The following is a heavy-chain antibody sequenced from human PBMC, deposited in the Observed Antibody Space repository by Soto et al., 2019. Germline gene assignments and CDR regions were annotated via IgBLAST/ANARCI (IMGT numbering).Heavy chain of an antibody. J-gene: IGHJ4*02. V-gene: IGHV3-23*01. CDR2: INVDDNT. Sequence: EVQLLESGGDLVQPGGSLRLSCAASGFIFTSYAMSWVRKAPGKGLEWVSSINVDDNTYYAESVRGRFTISRDNSKNTLYLQMNSLIAEDTALYYCAKNYYFDSWGRGTLVTVSS. CDR1: GFIFTSYA. CDR3: AKNYYFDS.